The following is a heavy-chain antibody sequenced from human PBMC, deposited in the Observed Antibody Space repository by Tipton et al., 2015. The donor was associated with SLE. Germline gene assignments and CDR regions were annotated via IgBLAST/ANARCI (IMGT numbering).Heavy chain of an antibody. CDR3: AREFLNPVTTVHYYFDL. V-gene: IGHV4-4*08. J-gene: IGHJ2*01. CDR2: IYNSGST. D-gene: IGHD4-11*01. Sequence: TLSLTCTVSGVSISNYYWSWIRQPPGRGLEWIGYIYNSGSTNYNPSLKSRVTISVDTSKNHFSLKLISVTAADTAVYYCAREFLNPVTTVHYYFDLWGRGTLVTVSS. CDR1: GVSISNYY.